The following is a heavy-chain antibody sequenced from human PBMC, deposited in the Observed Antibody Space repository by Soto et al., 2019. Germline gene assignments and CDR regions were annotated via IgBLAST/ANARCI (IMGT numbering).Heavy chain of an antibody. D-gene: IGHD3-22*01. CDR1: GYTFTSYD. CDR3: ARDPFDYYDSGKTFDY. Sequence: GASVKVSCKASGYTFTSYDINWVRQATGQGLEGMGWMNPNSGNTGYAQKFQGRVTMTRNTSISTAYMELSSLRSEDTAVYYCARDPFDYYDSGKTFDYWGQGTLVTVSS. V-gene: IGHV1-8*01. CDR2: MNPNSGNT. J-gene: IGHJ4*02.